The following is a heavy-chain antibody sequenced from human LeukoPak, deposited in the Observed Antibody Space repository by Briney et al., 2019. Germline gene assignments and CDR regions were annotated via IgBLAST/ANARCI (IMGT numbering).Heavy chain of an antibody. Sequence: GGSLRLSCAASGFTFSSYAMSWVRQAPGKGLEWVSAIGGSGGSTYYADSVKGRFTISRDNSKNTLYLQMNSLRVEDTAVYYCAKDGQGVPAADFHYWGQGTLVTVSS. CDR2: IGGSGGST. CDR3: AKDGQGVPAADFHY. D-gene: IGHD2-2*01. V-gene: IGHV3-23*01. J-gene: IGHJ4*02. CDR1: GFTFSSYA.